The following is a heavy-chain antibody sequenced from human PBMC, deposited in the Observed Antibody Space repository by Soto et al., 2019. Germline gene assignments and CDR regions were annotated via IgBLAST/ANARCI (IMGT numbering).Heavy chain of an antibody. CDR2: INHSGST. Sequence: PSETLSLTCAVYGGSFSGYYWSWIRQPPGKGLEWIGEINHSGSTNYNPSLKSRVTISVDTSKNQFSLKLSSVTAADTAVYYCARGSHYYDSSGYLYWGQGTLVTVSS. J-gene: IGHJ4*02. CDR1: GGSFSGYY. D-gene: IGHD3-22*01. V-gene: IGHV4-34*01. CDR3: ARGSHYYDSSGYLY.